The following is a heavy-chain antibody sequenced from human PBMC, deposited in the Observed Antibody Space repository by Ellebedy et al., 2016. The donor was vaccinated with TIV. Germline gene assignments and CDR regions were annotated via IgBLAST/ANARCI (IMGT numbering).Heavy chain of an antibody. J-gene: IGHJ4*02. V-gene: IGHV3-74*01. CDR3: GRGLTGER. D-gene: IGHD7-27*01. Sequence: GESLKISCAASGFTFRSYWMHWVRQAPGKGLEWVSRVNNAWSSKDYADSVKGRFAISRDNTQNTLYLQRTSLRVEDTAVYYCGRGLTGERWGQGTLVTVSS. CDR1: GFTFRSYW. CDR2: VNNAWSSK.